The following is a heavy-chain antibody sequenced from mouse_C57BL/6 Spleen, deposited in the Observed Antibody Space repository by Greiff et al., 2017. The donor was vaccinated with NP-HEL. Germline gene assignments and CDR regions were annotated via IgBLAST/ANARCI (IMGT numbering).Heavy chain of an antibody. Sequence: VQLKESGPGLVKPSQSLSLTCSVTGYSITSGYYWNWIRQFPGNKLEWMGYISYDGSNNYNPSLKNRISITRDTSKNQFFLKLNSVTTEDTATYYCAREGYGSTFAYWGQGTLVTVSA. J-gene: IGHJ3*01. CDR3: AREGYGSTFAY. V-gene: IGHV3-6*01. CDR2: ISYDGSN. CDR1: GYSITSGYY. D-gene: IGHD1-1*01.